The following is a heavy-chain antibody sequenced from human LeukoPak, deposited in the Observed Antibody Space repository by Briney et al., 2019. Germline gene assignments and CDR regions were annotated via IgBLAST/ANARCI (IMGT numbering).Heavy chain of an antibody. J-gene: IGHJ4*02. Sequence: GGSLRLSCAASGFAFRDYYMSWIRQAPGKGLEWVSYISGSSRYTHYADSVKGRFTVSRDNAKNSLYLQMNSLRAEDTAVYYCTRGGPKYYYDSSAYYFPMDSWGQGTLVTVSA. CDR3: TRGGPKYYYDSSAYYFPMDS. CDR1: GFAFRDYY. D-gene: IGHD3-22*01. V-gene: IGHV3-11*05. CDR2: ISGSSRYT.